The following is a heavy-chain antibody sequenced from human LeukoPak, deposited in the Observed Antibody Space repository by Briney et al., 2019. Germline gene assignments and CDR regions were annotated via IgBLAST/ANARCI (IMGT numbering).Heavy chain of an antibody. CDR1: GFTFSGSA. V-gene: IGHV3-73*01. J-gene: IGHJ4*02. D-gene: IGHD3-22*01. Sequence: GGSLILSCAASGFTFSGSAMHWVRQASGKGLEWVGRIRSKANSYATAYAASVKGRFTISRDDSKNTAYLQMNSLKTEDTAVYYCTRQDYYDSSGYEGYFDYWGQGTLVTVSS. CDR2: IRSKANSYAT. CDR3: TRQDYYDSSGYEGYFDY.